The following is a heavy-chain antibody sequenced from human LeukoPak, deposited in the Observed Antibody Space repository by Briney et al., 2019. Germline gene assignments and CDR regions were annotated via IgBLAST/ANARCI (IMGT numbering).Heavy chain of an antibody. V-gene: IGHV1-69*05. CDR2: IIPTFGTA. D-gene: IGHD6-13*01. Sequence: SVKVSCKASGGTFSSYAISWVRQAPGQGLEWMGGIIPTFGTANYAQKFQGRVTITTDESTSTAYMELSSLRSEDTAVYYCARDSTAAGIRDHYYYYYMDVWGKGTTVTVSS. J-gene: IGHJ6*03. CDR3: ARDSTAAGIRDHYYYYYMDV. CDR1: GGTFSSYA.